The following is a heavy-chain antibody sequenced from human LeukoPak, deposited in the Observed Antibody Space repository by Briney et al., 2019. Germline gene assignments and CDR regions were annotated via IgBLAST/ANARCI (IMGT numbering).Heavy chain of an antibody. CDR3: TTGGHYFGS. V-gene: IGHV3-15*07. CDR2: IKSKTDGGTT. CDR1: DDSLNNYY. Sequence: ETLSLTCTVFDDSLNNYYWNWIRQPPGKGLEWIGHIKSKTDGGTTDYAAPVKGRFTISRDDSKNTLYLQMNSLKTEDTALYYCTTGGHYFGSWGQGTLVTVSS. D-gene: IGHD3-16*01. J-gene: IGHJ4*02.